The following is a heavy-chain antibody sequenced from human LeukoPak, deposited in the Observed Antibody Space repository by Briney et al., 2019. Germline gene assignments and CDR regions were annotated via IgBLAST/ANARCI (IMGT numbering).Heavy chain of an antibody. Sequence: GGSLRLSCAASGFTFSSYWMSWFRQAPGKGLEWVANIKQDGSEKYYVDSVKGRFTISRDNAKNSLYLQMNSLRAEDTAVYYCARGEYDFWSGYYPLNYWGQGTLVTVSS. D-gene: IGHD3-3*01. CDR1: GFTFSSYW. CDR2: IKQDGSEK. CDR3: ARGEYDFWSGYYPLNY. J-gene: IGHJ4*02. V-gene: IGHV3-7*04.